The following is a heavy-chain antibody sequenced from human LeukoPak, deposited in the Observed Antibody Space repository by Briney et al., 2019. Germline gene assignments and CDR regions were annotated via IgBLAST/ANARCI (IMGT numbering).Heavy chain of an antibody. D-gene: IGHD6-6*01. CDR3: ARARESYSSSEYYYYYYGMDV. V-gene: IGHV1-2*04. Sequence: ASVKVSCKASGYTFTGYYMHWGRQAPGRGLEWMGWINPNSGGTNYAQKFQGWVTMTRDTSISTAYMELSRLRSDDTAVYYCARARESYSSSEYYYYYYGMDVWGQGTTVTVSS. CDR1: GYTFTGYY. CDR2: INPNSGGT. J-gene: IGHJ6*02.